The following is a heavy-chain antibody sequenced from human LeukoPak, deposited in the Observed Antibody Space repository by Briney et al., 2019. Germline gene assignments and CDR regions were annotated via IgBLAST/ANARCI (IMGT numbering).Heavy chain of an antibody. CDR1: GGSISSYY. J-gene: IGHJ4*02. D-gene: IGHD3-10*01. V-gene: IGHV4-59*01. CDR2: IYYSGST. CDR3: ARVRTTRRWFGEGTIDY. Sequence: SETLSLTCTVSGGSISSYYWSWIRQPPGKGLEWIGYIYYSGSTNYNPSLKSRVTISVDTSKNQFSLKLSSVTAADTAVYYCARVRTTRRWFGEGTIDYWGQGTLVTVSS.